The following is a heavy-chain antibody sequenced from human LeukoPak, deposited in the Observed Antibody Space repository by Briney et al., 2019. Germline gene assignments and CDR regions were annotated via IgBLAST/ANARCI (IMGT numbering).Heavy chain of an antibody. CDR2: IRSKAYGGTT. V-gene: IGHV3-49*04. D-gene: IGHD3-3*01. CDR1: GFTFGDYA. CDR3: TRGGVYYDFWSGYPLL. Sequence: GGSLRLSCTASGFTFGDYAMGWVRQAPGKGLEWVGFIRSKAYGGTTEYAASVKGRFTISRDDSKSIAYLQMNSLKTEDTAVYYCTRGGVYYDFWSGYPLLWGQGTLVTVSS. J-gene: IGHJ4*02.